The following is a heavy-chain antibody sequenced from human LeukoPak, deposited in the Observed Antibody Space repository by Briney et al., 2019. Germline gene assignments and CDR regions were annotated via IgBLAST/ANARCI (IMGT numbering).Heavy chain of an antibody. CDR3: ARGYNYGTHFDY. D-gene: IGHD5-18*01. CDR2: ISSSGSII. V-gene: IGHV3-48*03. Sequence: GGSLRLSCAASGFTFSIYEMNWVRQAPGKGLEWVSYISSSGSIIHYADSVKGRFFISRDNAKNSMYLQMNSLRAEDTAVYYCARGYNYGTHFDYWGQGTPVTVSS. CDR1: GFTFSIYE. J-gene: IGHJ4*02.